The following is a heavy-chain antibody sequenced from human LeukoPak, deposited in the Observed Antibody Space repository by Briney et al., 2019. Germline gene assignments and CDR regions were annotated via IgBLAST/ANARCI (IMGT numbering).Heavy chain of an antibody. J-gene: IGHJ5*02. V-gene: IGHV3-7*01. CDR3: ARDVATISNWFDP. Sequence: GGSLRLSCAASGFTFSTYGMHWVRQAPGKGLEWVANINQDGSEKYYVDSVKGRFTISRDNAKNSLYLQMNSLRAEDTAVYYCARDVATISNWFDPWGQGTLVTVSS. CDR2: INQDGSEK. CDR1: GFTFSTYG. D-gene: IGHD5-24*01.